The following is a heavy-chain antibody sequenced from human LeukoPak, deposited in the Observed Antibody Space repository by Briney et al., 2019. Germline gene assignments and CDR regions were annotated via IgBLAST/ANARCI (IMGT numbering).Heavy chain of an antibody. CDR2: INPNSGGT. J-gene: IGHJ4*02. Sequence: ASVKVSCKASGYTFTGYYMHWVRQAPGQGLEWMGWINPNSGGTNYAQKFQGRVTMTRDTSISTAYMELSRLRSDDTAVYYCARGVRGYSYGLIYFDYWGQGTLITVSS. CDR1: GYTFTGYY. D-gene: IGHD5-18*01. CDR3: ARGVRGYSYGLIYFDY. V-gene: IGHV1-2*02.